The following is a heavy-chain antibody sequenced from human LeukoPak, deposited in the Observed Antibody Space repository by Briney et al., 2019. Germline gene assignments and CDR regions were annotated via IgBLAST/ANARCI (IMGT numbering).Heavy chain of an antibody. V-gene: IGHV4-39*01. CDR1: GGSISSSSYY. CDR3: ARHVRYSSGWYSRAYFDY. D-gene: IGHD6-19*01. J-gene: IGHJ4*02. CDR2: IYYSGST. Sequence: SETLSLTCTVSGGSISSSSYYWGWIGQPPGKGLEWIGSIYYSGSTYYNPSLKSRVTISVDTSKNQFSLKLSSVTAADTAVYYCARHVRYSSGWYSRAYFDYWGQGTLVTVSS.